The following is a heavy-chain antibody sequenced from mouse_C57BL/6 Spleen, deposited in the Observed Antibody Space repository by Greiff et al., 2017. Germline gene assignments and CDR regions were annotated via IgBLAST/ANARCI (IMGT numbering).Heavy chain of an antibody. CDR2: IHPNSGST. CDR3: ARSLSGTEGYYFDY. V-gene: IGHV1-64*01. D-gene: IGHD4-1*01. CDR1: GYTFTSYW. J-gene: IGHJ2*01. Sequence: VQLQQPGAELVKPGASVKLSCKASGYTFTSYWMHWVKQRPGQGLEWIGMIHPNSGSTNYNEKFKSKATLTVDKSSSTAYMQLSSLTSEDSAVYYCARSLSGTEGYYFDYWGQGTTLTVSS.